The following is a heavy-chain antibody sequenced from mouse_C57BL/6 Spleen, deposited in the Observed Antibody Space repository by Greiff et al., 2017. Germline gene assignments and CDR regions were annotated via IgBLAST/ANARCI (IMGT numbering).Heavy chain of an antibody. CDR3: ARQGYYGSPFAY. Sequence: VQLQQPGAELVKPGASVKLSCKASGYTFTSYWMQWVKQRPGQGLEWIGEIDPSDSDTNYNQKFKGKATLTVDTSSSTAYMQLSSLTSEDSAVYYCARQGYYGSPFAYWGQGTLVTVSA. CDR1: GYTFTSYW. CDR2: IDPSDSDT. V-gene: IGHV1-50*01. D-gene: IGHD1-1*01. J-gene: IGHJ3*01.